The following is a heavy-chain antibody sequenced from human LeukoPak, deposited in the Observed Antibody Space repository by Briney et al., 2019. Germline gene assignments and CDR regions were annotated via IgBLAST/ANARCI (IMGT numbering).Heavy chain of an antibody. CDR2: INPNSGGT. V-gene: IGHV1-2*02. CDR3: ARGGGSGYDPPYYYDSSGFLDY. J-gene: IGHJ4*02. CDR1: GYTFTGYY. Sequence: ASVKVSRRASGYTFTGYYMHWVRQAPGQGLEWMGWINPNSGGTNYAQKFQGRVTMTRDMSTSTVYMELSSLRSEDTAVYYCARGGGSGYDPPYYYDSSGFLDYWGQGTLVTVSS. D-gene: IGHD3-22*01.